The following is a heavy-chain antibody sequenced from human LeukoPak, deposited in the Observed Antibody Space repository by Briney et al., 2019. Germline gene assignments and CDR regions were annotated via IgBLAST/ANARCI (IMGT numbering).Heavy chain of an antibody. CDR3: ARAFSNSTTDY. D-gene: IGHD6-6*01. CDR2: IYYSGST. Sequence: SETLSLTCTVSGGSISSYYWSWIRQPPGKGLEWIGCIYYSGSTNYNPSLKSRVTISLDASKNQFSLKLSSVTAADTAVYFCARAFSNSTTDYWGQGTLVTVSS. V-gene: IGHV4-59*01. J-gene: IGHJ4*02. CDR1: GGSISSYY.